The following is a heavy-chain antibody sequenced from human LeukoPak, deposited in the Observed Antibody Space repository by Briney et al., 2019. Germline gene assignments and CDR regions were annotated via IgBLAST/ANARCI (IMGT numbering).Heavy chain of an antibody. Sequence: SVEVSCKASGFTFTSSPMQWVRQARGQRLEWIGWIVVGSGTTNYAQKFQERVSFTRDMSTNTAYMELSSLRSEDTAVYYCATGSGWYSPDYWGQGTLVTVSS. CDR1: GFTFTSSP. J-gene: IGHJ4*02. D-gene: IGHD6-19*01. CDR3: ATGSGWYSPDY. V-gene: IGHV1-58*02. CDR2: IVVGSGTT.